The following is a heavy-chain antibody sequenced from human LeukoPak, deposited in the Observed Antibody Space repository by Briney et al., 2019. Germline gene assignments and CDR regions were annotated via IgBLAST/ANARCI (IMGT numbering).Heavy chain of an antibody. CDR3: AREAVGYCSSTSCYSFDY. V-gene: IGHV1-2*02. Sequence: ASVKVSCKASGHTFTGYYMHWVRQAPGQGLEWMGWINPNSGGTNYAQKFQGRVTMTRDTSISTAYMELSRLRSDDTAVYYCAREAVGYCSSTSCYSFDYWGQGTLVTVSS. D-gene: IGHD2-2*01. CDR2: INPNSGGT. CDR1: GHTFTGYY. J-gene: IGHJ4*02.